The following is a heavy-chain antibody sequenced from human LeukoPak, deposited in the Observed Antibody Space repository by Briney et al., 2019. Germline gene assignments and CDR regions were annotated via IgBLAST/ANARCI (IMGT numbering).Heavy chain of an antibody. CDR1: GFTFSSYA. D-gene: IGHD6-25*01. Sequence: GGSLRPSCAASGFTFSSYAMSWVRQAPGKGLEWDSAISGSGGSTYYADSVKGRFTISRDNSKNTLYLQMNSLRAEDTAVYYCAKDQLRLAFFDYWGQGTLVTVSS. CDR3: AKDQLRLAFFDY. J-gene: IGHJ4*02. CDR2: ISGSGGST. V-gene: IGHV3-23*01.